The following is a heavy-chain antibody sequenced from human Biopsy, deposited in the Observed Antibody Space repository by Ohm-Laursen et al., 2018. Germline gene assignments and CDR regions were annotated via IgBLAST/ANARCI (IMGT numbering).Heavy chain of an antibody. CDR2: ISYNERT. CDR1: GASVTTSGYF. V-gene: IGHV4-31*02. J-gene: IGHJ2*01. D-gene: IGHD3-9*01. CDR3: VREPKTGTAEAWYFDL. Sequence: SQTLSLTWSVSGASVTTSGYFWAWIRQRPGKGLEWIGYISYNERTHYNPSLTSRLAISFDTSNNRISLQLRSVSVADTAVYYCVREPKTGTAEAWYFDLWGRGSPVTVPS.